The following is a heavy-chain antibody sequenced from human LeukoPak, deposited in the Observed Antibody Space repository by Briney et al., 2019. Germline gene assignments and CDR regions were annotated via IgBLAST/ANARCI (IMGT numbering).Heavy chain of an antibody. V-gene: IGHV4-4*07. CDR3: TSIVPATMFYYYYYYMDV. CDR2: IYTSGST. D-gene: IGHD2-2*01. CDR1: GGSISSYY. Sequence: SETLSLTCTVSGGSISSYYWSWIRQPAGKGLEWIGRIYTSGSTNYNPSLKSRVTMSVDTSKNQFSLKLSSVTAADPAVYYWTSIVPATMFYYYYYYMDVWGKGTTVTVSS. J-gene: IGHJ6*03.